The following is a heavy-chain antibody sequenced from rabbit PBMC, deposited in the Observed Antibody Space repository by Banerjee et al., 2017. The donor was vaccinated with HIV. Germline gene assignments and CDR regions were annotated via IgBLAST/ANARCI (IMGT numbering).Heavy chain of an antibody. V-gene: IGHV1S45*01. CDR3: ARSDVDGYGVAFNL. D-gene: IGHD2-1*01. CDR1: GFDFSRNA. J-gene: IGHJ4*01. CDR2: IKSSSGTT. Sequence: QEQLEESGGDLVQPEGSLTLTCTDSGFDFSRNAMCWVRQAPGKRPEWIACIKSSSGTTYYASWAKGRFTISKTSSTTVDLKMTSLTAADTATYFCARSDVDGYGVAFNLWGPGTLVTVS.